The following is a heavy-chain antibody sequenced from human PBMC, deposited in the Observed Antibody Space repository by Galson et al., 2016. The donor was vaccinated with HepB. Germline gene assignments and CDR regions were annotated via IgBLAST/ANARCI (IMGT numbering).Heavy chain of an antibody. CDR1: GFSFSSHG. Sequence: SLRLSCAASGFSFSSHGMGWVRQAPGKGLEWVSVISGSGRSTYYADSVKGRFTIPRDNPKSMLFLQMNSLRAEDTALYYCAKDKSGAVAGIGRLDHWGQGTLVSVSS. CDR3: AKDKSGAVAGIGRLDH. V-gene: IGHV3-23*01. D-gene: IGHD6-13*01. J-gene: IGHJ4*02. CDR2: ISGSGRST.